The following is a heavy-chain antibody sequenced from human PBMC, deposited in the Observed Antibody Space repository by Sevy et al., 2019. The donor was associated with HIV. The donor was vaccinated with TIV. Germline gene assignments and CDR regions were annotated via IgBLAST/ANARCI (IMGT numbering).Heavy chain of an antibody. CDR2: INHHGSDK. CDR1: GFIFSNFW. J-gene: IGHJ4*02. CDR3: ASDYS. Sequence: GGSLRLSCAGSGFIFSNFWMTWVRQGPGKGLEWVATINHHGSDKYYVDSVKGRFTISRDNAKNSVYLQMSSLRVEDTAMYYCASDYSWGQGTLVTVSS. V-gene: IGHV3-7*01.